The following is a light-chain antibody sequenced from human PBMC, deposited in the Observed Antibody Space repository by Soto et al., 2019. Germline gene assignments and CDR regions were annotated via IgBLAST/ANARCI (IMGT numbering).Light chain of an antibody. Sequence: QSALTQPASVSGSPGQSITISCTETSSDVGGYNFVSWYQLLPGKAPKLIIYEVTYRPSGVSDRFSGSKSGNTASLTISGLQAEDEADYYCSSYATNSRLFGGGTKVTVL. V-gene: IGLV2-14*01. J-gene: IGLJ2*01. CDR2: EVT. CDR3: SSYATNSRL. CDR1: SSDVGGYNF.